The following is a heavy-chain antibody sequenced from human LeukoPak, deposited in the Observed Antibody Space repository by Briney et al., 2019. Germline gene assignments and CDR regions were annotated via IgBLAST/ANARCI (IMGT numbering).Heavy chain of an antibody. CDR3: ARRKVAGTGKLTYYYYYYMDV. V-gene: IGHV4-34*01. J-gene: IGHJ6*03. D-gene: IGHD6-19*01. CDR2: INHSGST. Sequence: PSETLSLTCAVYGGSFSGYYWSWIRQPPGKGLEWIGEINHSGSTNYNPSLKSRVTLSVDTSKNQFSLKLSSVTAADTAVYYCARRKVAGTGKLTYYYYYYMDVWGKGTTVTISS. CDR1: GGSFSGYY.